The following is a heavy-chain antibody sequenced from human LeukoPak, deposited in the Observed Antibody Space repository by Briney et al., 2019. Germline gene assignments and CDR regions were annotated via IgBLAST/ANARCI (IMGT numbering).Heavy chain of an antibody. Sequence: ASVKVSCKASGYTFTGYYMHWVRQAPGQGLEWMGIINPSGGSTSYAQKFQGRVTMTRDTSTSTVYMELSSLRSEDTAVYYCARDSAPYGSGLSSAFDIWGQGTMVTVSS. CDR3: ARDSAPYGSGLSSAFDI. CDR2: INPSGGST. CDR1: GYTFTGYY. V-gene: IGHV1-46*01. D-gene: IGHD3-10*01. J-gene: IGHJ3*02.